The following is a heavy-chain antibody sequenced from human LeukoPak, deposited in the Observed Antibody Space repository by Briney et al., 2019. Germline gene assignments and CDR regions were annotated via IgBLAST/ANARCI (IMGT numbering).Heavy chain of an antibody. J-gene: IGHJ6*03. CDR1: GGSISSYY. CDR2: IYYSGST. V-gene: IGHV4-59*12. D-gene: IGHD3-10*01. Sequence: TSETLSLTCTVSGGSISSYYWSWIRQPPGKGLEWIGYIYYSGSTNYNPSLKSRVTISVDTSKNQFSLKLSSVTAADTAVYYCARGRRYYYGSGIISSLGPLYYYYMDVWGKGTTVTVSS. CDR3: ARGRRYYYGSGIISSLGPLYYYYMDV.